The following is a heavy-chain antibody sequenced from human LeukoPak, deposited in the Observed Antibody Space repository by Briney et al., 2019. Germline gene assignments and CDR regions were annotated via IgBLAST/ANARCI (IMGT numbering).Heavy chain of an antibody. V-gene: IGHV3-23*01. CDR1: GFTFRNYG. J-gene: IGHJ4*02. Sequence: GGSLRLSCIASGFTFRNYGMSWVRQAPGKGLEWVSGLSDAGVRIFYSDSVKGRFTISRDNSKNTLYLQMNSLRAEDTAVYYCAKDRVDAAAGSFADYWGQGTLVTVSS. CDR2: LSDAGVRI. CDR3: AKDRVDAAAGSFADY. D-gene: IGHD6-13*01.